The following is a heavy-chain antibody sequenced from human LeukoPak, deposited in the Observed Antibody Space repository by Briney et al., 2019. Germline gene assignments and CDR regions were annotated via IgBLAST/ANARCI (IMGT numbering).Heavy chain of an antibody. Sequence: ASVKVSCKASGYTFIGYYMHWVRQAPGQGLEWMGRINPNSGGTNYAQKFQGRVTMTRDTSISTAYMELSRLRSDDTAVYYCARDPVGTRYYYEGAWFDPWGQGTLVTVSS. CDR2: INPNSGGT. CDR1: GYTFIGYY. J-gene: IGHJ5*02. CDR3: ARDPVGTRYYYEGAWFDP. V-gene: IGHV1-2*06. D-gene: IGHD3-22*01.